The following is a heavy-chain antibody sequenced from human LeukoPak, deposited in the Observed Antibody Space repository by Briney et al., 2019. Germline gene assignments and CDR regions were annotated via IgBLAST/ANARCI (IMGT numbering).Heavy chain of an antibody. Sequence: GGSLRLSCAASGFTFSSYSMNWVRQAPGERLEWVSSISSSSSYIYYADSVKGRFTISRDNAKNSLYLQMNSLRAEDTAVYYCASLPSIAARPVDYWGQGTLVTVSS. CDR1: GFTFSSYS. CDR2: ISSSSSYI. D-gene: IGHD6-6*01. CDR3: ASLPSIAARPVDY. J-gene: IGHJ4*02. V-gene: IGHV3-21*01.